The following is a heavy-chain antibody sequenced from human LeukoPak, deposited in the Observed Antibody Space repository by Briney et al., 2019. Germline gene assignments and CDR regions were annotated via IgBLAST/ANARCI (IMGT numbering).Heavy chain of an antibody. Sequence: GASVKVSCKASGYTFTGYYMHWVRQAPGQGLEWMGWVNPNSGGTNYAQKFQGRVTMTRDTSISTAYMELSRLRSDDTAVYYCARGTYDSSGYYVLYYYYYMDVWGKGTTVTISS. CDR3: ARGTYDSSGYYVLYYYYYMDV. CDR2: VNPNSGGT. J-gene: IGHJ6*03. V-gene: IGHV1-2*02. CDR1: GYTFTGYY. D-gene: IGHD3-22*01.